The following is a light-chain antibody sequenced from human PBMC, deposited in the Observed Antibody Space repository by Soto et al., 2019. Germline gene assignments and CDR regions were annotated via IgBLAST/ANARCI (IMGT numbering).Light chain of an antibody. J-gene: IGKJ2*01. CDR2: GAS. CDR3: QQYPGYT. V-gene: IGKV3-15*01. Sequence: VMTQSPATLSVSPGERATLSCRASQSVSSNLAWYQQKPGQAPRLLIYGASTRATGIPARFSGSGSGTEFTLTISSLQSEDFAVYYCQQYPGYTFGQGTKLEIK. CDR1: QSVSSN.